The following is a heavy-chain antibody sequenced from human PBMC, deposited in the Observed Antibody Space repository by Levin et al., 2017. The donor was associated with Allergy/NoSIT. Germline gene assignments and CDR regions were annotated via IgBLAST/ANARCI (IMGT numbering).Heavy chain of an antibody. CDR2: IWYDGSKK. D-gene: IGHD5-12*01. Sequence: TGESLKISCEASGFTFSRSGMHWVRQAPGKGLEWVAVIWYDGSKKYYGDSVKGRFTISRDDSKNTLYLQMNRLRSEDTAVYYCAFDSSGYDFLRFDYWGPGTLVTVSS. CDR3: AFDSSGYDFLRFDY. J-gene: IGHJ4*02. V-gene: IGHV3-33*01. CDR1: GFTFSRSG.